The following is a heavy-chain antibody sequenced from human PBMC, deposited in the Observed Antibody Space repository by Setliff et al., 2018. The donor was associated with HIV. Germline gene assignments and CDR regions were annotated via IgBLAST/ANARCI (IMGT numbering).Heavy chain of an antibody. J-gene: IGHJ6*03. CDR3: TRHPLRPGIAGYFYFVDV. V-gene: IGHV5-51*01. CDR1: GYSFPNDW. CDR2: IFPRDSET. D-gene: IGHD3-9*01. Sequence: GESLQISCKDSGYSFPNDWIGWVRQKPGKGLEWVAIIFPRDSETRYSPSFEGQVTISVDRSLNTVYLQWSRLRASDSAIYYCTRHPLRPGIAGYFYFVDVWGTGTTVTVSS.